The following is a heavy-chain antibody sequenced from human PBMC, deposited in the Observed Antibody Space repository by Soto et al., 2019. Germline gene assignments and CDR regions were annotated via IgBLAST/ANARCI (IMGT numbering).Heavy chain of an antibody. D-gene: IGHD6-6*01. CDR1: GYAFTTYG. CDR2: ISAHNGNT. CDR3: ARGRDGDY. V-gene: IGHV1-18*01. Sequence: QVHLVQSGAEVKKPGASVKVSCKGSGYAFTTYGITWVRQAPGQGLQWMGWISAHNGNTNYAQKFQGRVTVTRDTSTSTAYFELRSLSSADTAVYYCARGRDGDYWGQGALVTVSS. J-gene: IGHJ4*02.